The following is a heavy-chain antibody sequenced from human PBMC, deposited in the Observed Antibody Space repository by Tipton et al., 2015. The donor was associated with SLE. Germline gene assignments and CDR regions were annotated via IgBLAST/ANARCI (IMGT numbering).Heavy chain of an antibody. CDR2: IYYSGSSYTGST. J-gene: IGHJ4*02. Sequence: TLSLTCTVSGGSISSTHYYWGWIRQPPGKGLEWIGSIYYSGSSYTGSTYYNPSLRSRVTISVDTSKNQFSLKLNSVTAADTAVYYCAKNSGSYYFDDWGQGTLVTVSS. V-gene: IGHV4-39*07. D-gene: IGHD3-10*01. CDR1: GGSISSTHYY. CDR3: AKNSGSYYFDD.